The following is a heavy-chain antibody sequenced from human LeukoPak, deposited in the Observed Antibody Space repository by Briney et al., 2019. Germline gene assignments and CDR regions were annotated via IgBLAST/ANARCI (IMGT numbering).Heavy chain of an antibody. Sequence: SVKVSCKASGGTFSSYAISWVRQAPGQGLEWMGRIIPILGIANYAQKFQGRVTITADKSTSTAYMELSSLRSEDTAVYYCASTPVYYYYMDVWGKGTTVTVSS. CDR1: GGTFSSYA. J-gene: IGHJ6*03. CDR3: ASTPVYYYYMDV. V-gene: IGHV1-69*04. CDR2: IIPILGIA.